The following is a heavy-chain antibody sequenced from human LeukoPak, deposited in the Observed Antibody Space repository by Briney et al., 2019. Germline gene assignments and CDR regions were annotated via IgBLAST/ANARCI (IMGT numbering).Heavy chain of an antibody. D-gene: IGHD4-23*01. J-gene: IGHJ4*02. CDR2: IYSDGTT. Sequence: GGSLRLSCAASGFNISPFYMSWVRQAPERGLEWVSVIYSDGTTYYADSVRRRFTLSRDDSQNTLYLQMDSLRADDTAVYYCARRHGDTSDDYWGQGTLVTVSS. CDR3: ARRHGDTSDDY. V-gene: IGHV3-53*01. CDR1: GFNISPFY.